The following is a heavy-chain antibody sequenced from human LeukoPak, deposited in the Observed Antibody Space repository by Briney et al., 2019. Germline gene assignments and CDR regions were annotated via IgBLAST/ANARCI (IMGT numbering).Heavy chain of an antibody. D-gene: IGHD1-1*01. J-gene: IGHJ4*02. CDR2: IYYSGST. CDR3: ARHLSGTTMSHYFDF. V-gene: IGHV4-39*01. Sequence: SETLSLTCTVSGGSISSSSYYWGWIRQPPGKGLEWIGSIYYSGSTNYNPSLKSRVTISVDTSKNQFSLKLYSVTASDAAIYYCARHLSGTTMSHYFDFWGQGTLVTVSS. CDR1: GGSISSSSYY.